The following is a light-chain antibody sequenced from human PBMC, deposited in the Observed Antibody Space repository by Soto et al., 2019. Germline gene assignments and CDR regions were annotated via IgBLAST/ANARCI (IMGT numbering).Light chain of an antibody. V-gene: IGLV2-14*01. J-gene: IGLJ1*01. CDR2: EVS. CDR3: SSYTSSSTHYV. CDR1: SSDVGGYNY. Sequence: QSVLTQPASVSGSPGQSITISCTGTSSDVGGYNYVSWYQQHPGKAPKLMIYEVSNRPSGVSNRFSGSKSGNTASLTISGLQAEDEADYYCSSYTSSSTHYVFGTATKVTVL.